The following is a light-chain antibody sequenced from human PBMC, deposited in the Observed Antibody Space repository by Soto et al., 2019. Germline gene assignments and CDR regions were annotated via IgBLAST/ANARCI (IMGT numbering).Light chain of an antibody. CDR2: GAS. V-gene: IGKV3-15*01. CDR3: QQYNKWPQT. CDR1: QSVAND. Sequence: EIVMTPSSSTLSVSPGERATLSSEASQSVANDLAWYQHKPGQAPRLLTHGASTRATGIPARFSGVGSGTEFTLTISSLQSEDFAVYYCQQYNKWPQTFGQGTRLEIK. J-gene: IGKJ5*01.